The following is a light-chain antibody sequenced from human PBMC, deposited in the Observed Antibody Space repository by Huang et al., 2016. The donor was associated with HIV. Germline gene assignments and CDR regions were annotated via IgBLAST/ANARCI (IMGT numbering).Light chain of an antibody. J-gene: IGKJ2*01. CDR2: GAS. CDR1: QTISSY. Sequence: DIQMTQSPSSLSASVGDRVNITCRASQTISSYLNWYQHKTGKAPKVLIYGASNLQSGVPSRFSGSGSGTDFTLTISSLQPEDFATYYCQQTYNTPYTFGQGTKLEIK. V-gene: IGKV1-39*01. CDR3: QQTYNTPYT.